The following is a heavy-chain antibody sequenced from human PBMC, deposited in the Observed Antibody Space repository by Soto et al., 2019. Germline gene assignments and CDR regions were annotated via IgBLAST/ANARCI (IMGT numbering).Heavy chain of an antibody. D-gene: IGHD2-21*01. Sequence: PSETLSLTCTVSGGSISSGDYYWSWIRQPPGKGLEYIGYIYYSGSTYYNPSLKSRATISVDTSKNQFSLKVSSVTAADTAVYYCAREDIVVVKGFDYWGQGTPVTVSS. CDR3: AREDIVVVKGFDY. CDR1: GGSISSGDYY. CDR2: IYYSGST. V-gene: IGHV4-30-4*01. J-gene: IGHJ4*02.